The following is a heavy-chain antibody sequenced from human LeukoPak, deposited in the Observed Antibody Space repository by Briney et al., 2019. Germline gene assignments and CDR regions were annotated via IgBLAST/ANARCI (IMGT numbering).Heavy chain of an antibody. CDR3: ARQKRIAVAGRVTRGYDY. V-gene: IGHV4-34*01. Sequence: SETLSLTCAVYGGSFSGYYWSWIRQPPGKGLEWIGEINHSGSTNYNPSLKSRVTISVDTSKNQFSLKLSSVTAADTAVYYCARQKRIAVAGRVTRGYDYWGQGTLVTVSS. D-gene: IGHD6-19*01. CDR1: GGSFSGYY. CDR2: INHSGST. J-gene: IGHJ4*02.